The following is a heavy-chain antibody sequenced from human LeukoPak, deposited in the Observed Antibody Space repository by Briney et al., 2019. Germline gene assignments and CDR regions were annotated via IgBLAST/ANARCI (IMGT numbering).Heavy chain of an antibody. Sequence: SETLSLTCAVYGESFDGYYWSWIRQSPGKGLEWIGHINHVGITNYNPSLKSRVTISVDTSKNQFSLKLSSVTAADTAVYYCARAGFWSGYYNSYFDYWGQGTLVTVSS. CDR1: GESFDGYY. D-gene: IGHD3-3*01. CDR2: INHVGIT. V-gene: IGHV4-34*01. CDR3: ARAGFWSGYYNSYFDY. J-gene: IGHJ4*02.